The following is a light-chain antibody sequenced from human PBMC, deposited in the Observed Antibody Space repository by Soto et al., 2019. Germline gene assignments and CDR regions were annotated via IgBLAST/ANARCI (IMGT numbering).Light chain of an antibody. CDR2: GAS. Sequence: EIVLTQSPGTLSLSPGERATLSCRASQSVSSSYLAWYQQKPGQAPRLLIYGASSRATGIPDRFSGSGSGTDFTLTISRLEPEDFAVYYCQHTVTFGGGTKVENK. CDR1: QSVSSSY. V-gene: IGKV3-20*01. J-gene: IGKJ4*01. CDR3: QHTVT.